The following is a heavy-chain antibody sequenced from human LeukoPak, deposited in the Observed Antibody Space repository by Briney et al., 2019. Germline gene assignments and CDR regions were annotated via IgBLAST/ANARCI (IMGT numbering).Heavy chain of an antibody. J-gene: IGHJ4*02. CDR3: AKRFGSGTYYPLGIFDY. Sequence: PGGSLRLSCAASGFTFDDYAMHWVRQAPGKGLEWVSGISWNSGSIGYADSVKGRFTISRDNSKNILFLQLSSLTTGDTAVYYCAKRFGSGTYYPLGIFDYWGQGTLVTVSS. CDR1: GFTFDDYA. CDR2: ISWNSGSI. D-gene: IGHD3-10*01. V-gene: IGHV3-9*01.